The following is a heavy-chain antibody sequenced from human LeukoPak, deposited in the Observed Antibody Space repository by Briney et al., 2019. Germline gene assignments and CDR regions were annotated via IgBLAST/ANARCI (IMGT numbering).Heavy chain of an antibody. V-gene: IGHV1-2*02. CDR3: ARGDGSYLL. D-gene: IGHD1-26*01. Sequence: ASVTVSCKASGCTFTGYYIHWVRQAPGQGLEWMGWINPNSGGTNYGQNFQARVIMTRDTSISTAYMELSSLRSDDTAVYYCARGDGSYLLWGQGTLVTVSS. CDR1: GCTFTGYY. CDR2: INPNSGGT. J-gene: IGHJ4*02.